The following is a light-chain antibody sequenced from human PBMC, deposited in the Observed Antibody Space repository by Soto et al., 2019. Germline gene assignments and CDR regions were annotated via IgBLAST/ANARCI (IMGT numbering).Light chain of an antibody. J-gene: IGKJ5*01. Sequence: EIVMTQSPATLSVSPVERATLSCRLSQSVRVNLAWYQQKPRQSPRLLIYGASSRATGIPVRFSGSGSGTEFTLTISSLQSEDFAVYYCQQYNNWPFITFGQGTRLEIK. CDR2: GAS. V-gene: IGKV3-15*01. CDR3: QQYNNWPFIT. CDR1: QSVRVN.